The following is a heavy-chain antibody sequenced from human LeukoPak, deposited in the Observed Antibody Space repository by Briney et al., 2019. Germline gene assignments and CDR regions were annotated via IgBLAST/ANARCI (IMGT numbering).Heavy chain of an antibody. J-gene: IGHJ4*02. CDR3: ASGGYDYGDYGPDY. D-gene: IGHD4-17*01. V-gene: IGHV4-61*01. CDR2: MSPSGTT. Sequence: SETLSLTCTVSGDSVSSGNYYLTWIRQPPGKGLDWITYMSPSGTTKYNPSLKSRVTTSVDTSRTQFSLRLSSVTAADTAMYYCASGGYDYGDYGPDYWGQGTLVTVSS. CDR1: GDSVSSGNYY.